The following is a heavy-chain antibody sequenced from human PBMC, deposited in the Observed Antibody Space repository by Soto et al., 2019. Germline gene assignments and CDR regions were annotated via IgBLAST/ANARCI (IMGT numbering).Heavy chain of an antibody. CDR2: LDPEDGET. J-gene: IGHJ2*01. CDR1: GYIFTDYY. D-gene: IGHD6-6*01. Sequence: EVQLVQSGAEVKKPGATVKISCKVSGYIFTDYYVYWVQQAPGKGLEWMGFLDPEDGETMYAEKFQGRITITADTAKDTAYMELSSLRSAATAVYSCATASSIGGRLWYFDPWGRGTLVTVSS. V-gene: IGHV1-69-2*01. CDR3: ATASSIGGRLWYFDP.